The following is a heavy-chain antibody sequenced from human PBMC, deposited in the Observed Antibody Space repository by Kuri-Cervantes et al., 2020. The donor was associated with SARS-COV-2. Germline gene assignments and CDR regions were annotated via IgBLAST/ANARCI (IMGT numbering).Heavy chain of an antibody. J-gene: IGHJ6*02. CDR3: ASRLGDTAMVYFHYYYYGMDV. CDR1: GFTFRNFQ. Sequence: GGSLRLSCGASGFTFRNFQMNWVRQAPGKGLEWISYISSNSGTIYYADSVKGRFTISRDNAKNSLDLQMNSLRAEDTAVYYCASRLGDTAMVYFHYYYYGMDVWGQGTTVTVSS. D-gene: IGHD5-18*01. V-gene: IGHV3-48*03. CDR2: ISSNSGTI.